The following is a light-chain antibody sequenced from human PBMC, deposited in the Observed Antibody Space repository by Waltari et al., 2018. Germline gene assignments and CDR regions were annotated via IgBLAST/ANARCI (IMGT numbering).Light chain of an antibody. Sequence: DIQMTQSPSTLSASVGDRVTITCRASQSISSWLAWYQQKPGKAPKLLIYKASSLESGVPSRFSGSGSGTEFTLTISSLQPDDFATYYCQQSYSTPRGITFGPGTKVDIK. CDR2: KAS. J-gene: IGKJ3*01. CDR3: QQSYSTPRGIT. CDR1: QSISSW. V-gene: IGKV1-5*03.